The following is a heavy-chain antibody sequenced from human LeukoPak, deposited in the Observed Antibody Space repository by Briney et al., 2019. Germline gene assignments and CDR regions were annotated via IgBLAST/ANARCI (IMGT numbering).Heavy chain of an antibody. Sequence: GGSLKISCKGSGCRFTSYWIGWVRQMPGKGLEWMGIIYPGDSDTRYSPSFQGQVTIAADKSISTAYLQWSSLKASDTAMYYCASGDPTRNDFWSGYYNYWGQGTLVTVSS. CDR1: GCRFTSYW. CDR2: IYPGDSDT. D-gene: IGHD3-3*01. J-gene: IGHJ4*02. CDR3: ASGDPTRNDFWSGYYNY. V-gene: IGHV5-51*01.